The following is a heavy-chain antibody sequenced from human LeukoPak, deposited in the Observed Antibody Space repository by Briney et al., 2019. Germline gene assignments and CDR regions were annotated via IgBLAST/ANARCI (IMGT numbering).Heavy chain of an antibody. CDR2: INPNNGVT. CDR1: GYTLTDYY. CDR3: ARVRGTWAVAGFDY. J-gene: IGHJ4*02. Sequence: ASVKVSCKASGYTLTDYYLHWVRQAPGQGLEWMGWINPNNGVTDYAQKFQGRVTMTRDTSISTAFMELSRLRSDDTAVYYCARVRGTWAVAGFDYWGQGTLVTVSS. D-gene: IGHD6-19*01. V-gene: IGHV1-2*02.